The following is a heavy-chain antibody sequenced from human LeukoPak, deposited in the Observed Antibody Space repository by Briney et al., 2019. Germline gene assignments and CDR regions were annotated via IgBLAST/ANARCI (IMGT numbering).Heavy chain of an antibody. CDR2: IYTSGST. J-gene: IGHJ6*02. CDR3: ARFRGYCSSTSCLHGMDV. Sequence: PSETLSLTCTVSGGSISSYYWSWIRQPAGKGLEWIGRIYTSGSTNYNPSLKSRVTMSVDTSKNQFSLKLSSVTAADTAVYYCARFRGYCSSTSCLHGMDVWGQGTTVTVSS. CDR1: GGSISSYY. V-gene: IGHV4-4*07. D-gene: IGHD2-2*01.